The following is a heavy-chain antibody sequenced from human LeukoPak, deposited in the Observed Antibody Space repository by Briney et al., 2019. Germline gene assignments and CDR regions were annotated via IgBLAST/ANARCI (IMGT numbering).Heavy chain of an antibody. Sequence: GGSLRLSCEVSGFPFTLYNMNWVRQAPGKGLEWLSYISSSTNTIYYADSVKGRFTISRDNAKNSLYLQMNRLRAEDTAIYYCAREWGYGYGGECFSGIQAYYGMDVWGQGTTVTVSS. CDR1: GFPFTLYN. J-gene: IGHJ6*02. D-gene: IGHD2-15*01. CDR2: ISSSTNTI. CDR3: AREWGYGYGGECFSGIQAYYGMDV. V-gene: IGHV3-48*04.